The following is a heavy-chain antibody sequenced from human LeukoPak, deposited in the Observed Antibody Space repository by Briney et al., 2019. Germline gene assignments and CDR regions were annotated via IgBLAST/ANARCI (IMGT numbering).Heavy chain of an antibody. Sequence: GGSLRLSCAASGFTFSSYSMNWVRRAPGKGLEWVSSISSSSSYIYYADSVKGRFTISRDNAKNSLYLQMNSLRAEDTAVYYCARGLYSYRPPYYYYGMDVWGQGTTVTVSS. D-gene: IGHD5-18*01. J-gene: IGHJ6*02. V-gene: IGHV3-21*01. CDR1: GFTFSSYS. CDR3: ARGLYSYRPPYYYYGMDV. CDR2: ISSSSSYI.